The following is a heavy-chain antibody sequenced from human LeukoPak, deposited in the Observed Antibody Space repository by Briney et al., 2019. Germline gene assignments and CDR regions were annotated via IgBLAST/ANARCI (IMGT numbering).Heavy chain of an antibody. CDR1: GFIFSTYA. Sequence: GGSLRLSCAASGFIFSTYAMSWVRQAPGKGLEWVSAIGGSGTTTYYADSVKGRFTISRDNAKNSLYLQMNSLRAEDTAVYYCASPQYYFDYWGQGTLVTVSS. J-gene: IGHJ4*02. V-gene: IGHV3-23*01. CDR2: IGGSGTTT. D-gene: IGHD5-24*01. CDR3: ASPQYYFDY.